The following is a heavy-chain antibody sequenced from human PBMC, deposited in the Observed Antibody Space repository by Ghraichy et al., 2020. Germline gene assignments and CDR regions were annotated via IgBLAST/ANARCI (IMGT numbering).Heavy chain of an antibody. Sequence: SETLSLTCTVSGDSINSYFWAWVRQPAGKGLEWIGRIFSSGSTNYNPSLKSRINISVDMSKNEFSLKMTSVTAADTGVYYCAREMGTVTDDAFDIWGHGTVVTVSS. CDR2: IFSSGST. D-gene: IGHD4-17*01. CDR3: AREMGTVTDDAFDI. V-gene: IGHV4-4*07. CDR1: GDSINSYF. J-gene: IGHJ3*02.